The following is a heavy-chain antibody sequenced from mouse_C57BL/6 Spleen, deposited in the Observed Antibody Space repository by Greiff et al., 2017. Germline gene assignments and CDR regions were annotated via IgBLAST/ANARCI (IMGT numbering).Heavy chain of an antibody. D-gene: IGHD2-10*02. CDR2: ILPGSGGT. CDR3: AYGNPSYAMDY. Sequence: VQLQQSGAELMKPGASVKLSCKATGYTFTGYWIEWVKQRPGHGLEWIGEILPGSGGTNYNEKFKGKATFTADTSSNTAYMQLSSLTTEDSAIYYCAYGNPSYAMDYWGQGTSVTVSS. J-gene: IGHJ4*01. CDR1: GYTFTGYW. V-gene: IGHV1-9*01.